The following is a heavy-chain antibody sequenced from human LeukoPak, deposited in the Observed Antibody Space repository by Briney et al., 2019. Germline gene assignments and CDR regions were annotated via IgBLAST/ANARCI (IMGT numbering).Heavy chain of an antibody. J-gene: IGHJ4*02. Sequence: VASVKVSCKASGYSFTTYSIHWVRQAPGQGLEWMGIINPSGGSTIYAQKFQGRVTITADESTNTAYMELSSLRSEDTAVYYCAKDPRPDFWSGYSDYWGQGTLVTVSS. V-gene: IGHV1-46*01. CDR2: INPSGGST. CDR3: AKDPRPDFWSGYSDY. D-gene: IGHD3-3*01. CDR1: GYSFTTYS.